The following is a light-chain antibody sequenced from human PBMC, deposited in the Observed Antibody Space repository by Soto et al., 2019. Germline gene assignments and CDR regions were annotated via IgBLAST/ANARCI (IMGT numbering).Light chain of an antibody. CDR3: QQLASYPIGT. CDR2: DAS. CDR1: QDISSS. V-gene: IGKV1-9*01. Sequence: LPQSPSFLSASVGDRVTITCRASQDISSSLAWYQQKPGKAPKLLIYDASTLQTGVPSRFRGSGSGTEFTLTISSLQPEDFATYSCQQLASYPIGTFGGGTKVEIK. J-gene: IGKJ4*01.